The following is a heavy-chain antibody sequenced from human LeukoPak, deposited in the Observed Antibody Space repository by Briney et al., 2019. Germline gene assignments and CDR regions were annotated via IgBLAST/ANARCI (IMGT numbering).Heavy chain of an antibody. Sequence: GGSLRLSCAASGFTVSSNYMTWVRQAPGKGLEWVSVIYRGATTYYADSVKGRFTISRDNSKNTLYLQMNSLRAEDTAVYYCARGYCSSNSCYNFDYWGQGTLVTVSS. CDR3: ARGYCSSNSCYNFDY. D-gene: IGHD2-2*02. CDR2: IYRGATT. CDR1: GFTVSSNY. J-gene: IGHJ4*02. V-gene: IGHV3-53*01.